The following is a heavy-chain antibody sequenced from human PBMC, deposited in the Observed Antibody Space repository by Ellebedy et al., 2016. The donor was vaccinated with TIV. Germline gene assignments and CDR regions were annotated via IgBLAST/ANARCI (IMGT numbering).Heavy chain of an antibody. J-gene: IGHJ4*02. CDR3: AREGNSGWYGS. CDR2: INHSGST. V-gene: IGHV4-34*01. D-gene: IGHD6-19*01. CDR1: GGSFSGYY. Sequence: GSLRLXXAVYGGSFSGYYWSWIRQPPGKGLEWIGEINHSGSTNYNPSLKSRVTISVDTSKNQFSLKLSSVTAADTAVYYCAREGNSGWYGSWGQGTLVTVSS.